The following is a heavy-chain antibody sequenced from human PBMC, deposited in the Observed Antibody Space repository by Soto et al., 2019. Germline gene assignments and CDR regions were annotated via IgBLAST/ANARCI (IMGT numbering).Heavy chain of an antibody. V-gene: IGHV3-53*01. D-gene: IGHD3-22*01. J-gene: IGHJ1*01. CDR3: ARDRVESGYPEHVQH. Sequence: EVQLVESVGGLIQPGGYLRLSCAASGFTVSSNYMSWVRQAQGKGLEWVSVIYSGGSTYDADSLKGRITISRDNSKNTLYLQMNSQRDDETAVYYCARDRVESGYPEHVQHWGLGTLVTVSS. CDR1: GFTVSSNY. CDR2: IYSGGST.